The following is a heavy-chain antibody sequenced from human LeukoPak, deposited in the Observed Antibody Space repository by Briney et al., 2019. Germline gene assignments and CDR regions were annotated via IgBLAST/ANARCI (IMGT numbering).Heavy chain of an antibody. Sequence: PSETLSLTCTVSGGSISSGAYYWSWIRQPPGKGLEWIGYIYHSGSTYYSPSLKSRVTISEDTSKNQFSLKLSSMTTADTAVYYCARHSGKNYDFWHPAHFDYWGQGTLVTVSS. CDR2: IYHSGST. V-gene: IGHV4-30-2*03. CDR1: GGSISSGAYY. CDR3: ARHSGKNYDFWHPAHFDY. D-gene: IGHD3-3*01. J-gene: IGHJ4*02.